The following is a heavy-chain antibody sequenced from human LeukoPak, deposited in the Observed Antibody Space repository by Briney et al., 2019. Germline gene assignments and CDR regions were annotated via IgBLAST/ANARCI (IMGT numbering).Heavy chain of an antibody. CDR3: AKGGDLYYYDSSGYWD. CDR1: GFTFSSDW. J-gene: IGHJ4*02. D-gene: IGHD3-22*01. CDR2: IKQDGNEK. Sequence: GGSLSLSCAASGFTFSSDWMSGVRQAPGKGLEWVANIKQDGNEKYYVDSVKGRFTISRDNAKNSLYLQMNSLRAEDTAVYYCAKGGDLYYYDSSGYWDWGQGTLVTVSS. V-gene: IGHV3-7*05.